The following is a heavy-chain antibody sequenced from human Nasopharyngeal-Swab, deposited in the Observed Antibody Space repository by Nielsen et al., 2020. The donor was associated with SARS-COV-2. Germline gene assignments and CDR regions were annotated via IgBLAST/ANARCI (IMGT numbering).Heavy chain of an antibody. CDR3: AAAKAARQGYYYGMDV. V-gene: IGHV1-58*01. J-gene: IGHJ6*02. CDR2: IVVGSGNT. D-gene: IGHD6-6*01. Sequence: SVKVSCKASGFTFTSSAVQWVRQARGKRREWIGWIVVGSGNTNYAQKFQERVTMTRDMSTSTAYMELSSLRSEDTAVYYCAAAKAARQGYYYGMDVWGQGTTVTVSS. CDR1: GFTFTSSA.